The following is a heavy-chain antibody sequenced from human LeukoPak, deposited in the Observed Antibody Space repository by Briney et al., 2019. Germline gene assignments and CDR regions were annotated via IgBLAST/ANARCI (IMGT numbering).Heavy chain of an antibody. CDR3: ARDSAGDRSFEC. CDR1: GGSISGYY. Sequence: SETLSLTCTVSGGSISGYYWSWIRQPAGKGLEWIGRIFTSGSTKYNPSLKSRVNMSVDTSKNQFSLKLSSMTAADTAVYYCARDSAGDRSFECWGQGTLVTVSS. D-gene: IGHD6-25*01. V-gene: IGHV4-4*07. J-gene: IGHJ4*02. CDR2: IFTSGST.